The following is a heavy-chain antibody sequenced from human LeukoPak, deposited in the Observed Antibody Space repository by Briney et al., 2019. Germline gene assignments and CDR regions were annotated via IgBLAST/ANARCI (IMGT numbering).Heavy chain of an antibody. Sequence: WVSLRLSCTASEFTVSRNYMLWVRQAPGKGLEWVSLIFSNGDTHYADSVKGRFTISRDTSKNTVSLQMNSLRVEDTAMYYCTRDQMNYWGQGTLVPASS. J-gene: IGHJ4*02. D-gene: IGHD5-24*01. CDR3: TRDQMNY. CDR1: EFTVSRNY. V-gene: IGHV3-53*01. CDR2: IFSNGDT.